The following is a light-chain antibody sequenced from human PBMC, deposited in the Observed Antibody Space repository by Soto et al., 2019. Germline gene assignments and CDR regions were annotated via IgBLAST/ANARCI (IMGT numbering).Light chain of an antibody. J-gene: IGLJ1*01. CDR1: SSDVGGDNY. Sequence: QSALTQPRSVSGSPGQSVTISCTGTSSDVGGDNYVSWYQQHPGKAPKLIIYDVNKRPSGVPDRFSGSKSGNTASLTISGLQAEDEADFYCCSYAGSYTYVFGTGTKLTVL. CDR3: CSYAGSYTYV. CDR2: DVN. V-gene: IGLV2-11*01.